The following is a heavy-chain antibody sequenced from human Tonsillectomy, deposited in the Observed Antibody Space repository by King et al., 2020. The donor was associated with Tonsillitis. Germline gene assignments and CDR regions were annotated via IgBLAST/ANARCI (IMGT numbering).Heavy chain of an antibody. J-gene: IGHJ4*02. V-gene: IGHV3-23*04. CDR3: AKVGYSGTWH. Sequence: VQLVESGGGLVQPGGSLRLSSAASGLTFSNYDMTWVRQAPGKGLEWVSLISGGGGSTYYADSVKGRFTISRDNSKNTLYLQMNSLRAEDTAVYFCAKVGYSGTWHWGRGTLVTVSS. D-gene: IGHD6-13*01. CDR1: GLTFSNYD. CDR2: ISGGGGST.